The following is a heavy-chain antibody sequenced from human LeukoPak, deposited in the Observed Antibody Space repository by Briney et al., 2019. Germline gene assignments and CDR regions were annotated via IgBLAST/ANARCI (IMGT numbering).Heavy chain of an antibody. CDR3: ARLGLNCSRTSCYIAPIDY. V-gene: IGHV1-2*02. J-gene: IGHJ4*02. Sequence: ASVKVSCKVSGYTFTGYYMHWVRQAPGQGLEWMGWINHNGGGTNYAQKVQGRVTMTRDTSISTAYMELSRLRSDDTAVYYCARLGLNCSRTSCYIAPIDYWGQGTLVTVSS. D-gene: IGHD2-2*02. CDR1: GYTFTGYY. CDR2: INHNGGGT.